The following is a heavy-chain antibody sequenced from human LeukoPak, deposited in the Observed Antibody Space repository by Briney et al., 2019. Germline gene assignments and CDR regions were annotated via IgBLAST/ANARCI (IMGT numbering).Heavy chain of an antibody. V-gene: IGHV4-59*01. Sequence: SETLSLTCTVSGGSISSDYWSWVRQPPGKGLEWVGYIYYSGRTFYNPSLKSRVTMSVDTSKNQFSLKLSSVTAADTAIYYCARGFYSPAYWGQGTLVTVSS. J-gene: IGHJ4*02. CDR1: GGSISSDY. CDR2: IYYSGRT. CDR3: ARGFYSPAY. D-gene: IGHD4-11*01.